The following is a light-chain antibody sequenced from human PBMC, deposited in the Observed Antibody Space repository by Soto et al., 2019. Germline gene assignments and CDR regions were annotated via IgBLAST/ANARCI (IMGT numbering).Light chain of an antibody. CDR2: DVN. V-gene: IGLV2-14*03. CDR3: SSNASSSTLVV. J-gene: IGLJ2*01. CDR1: SSDGGGYNY. Sequence: QSALTQPASMSGSPGQSITISCTGTSSDGGGYNYVSWYRQHPGKAPKLMIYDVNNRPSGVSNRFSGSKSGNTASLTISGLQAEDEADYYCSSNASSSTLVVFGGGTKLTVL.